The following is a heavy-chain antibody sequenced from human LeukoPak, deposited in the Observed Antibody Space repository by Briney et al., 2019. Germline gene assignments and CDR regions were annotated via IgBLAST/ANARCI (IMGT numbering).Heavy chain of an antibody. CDR3: AKGVTKAVAGSIDY. CDR1: GFTFSGYA. V-gene: IGHV3-23*01. CDR2: ISGSGGST. Sequence: GGSLRLSCAASGFTFSGYAMSWVRQAPGKGLEWVSIISGSGGSTFYADSVKGRFTISRDNSKNTLYLQMNSLRAEDTAVYYCAKGVTKAVAGSIDYWGQGTLVTASS. J-gene: IGHJ4*02. D-gene: IGHD6-19*01.